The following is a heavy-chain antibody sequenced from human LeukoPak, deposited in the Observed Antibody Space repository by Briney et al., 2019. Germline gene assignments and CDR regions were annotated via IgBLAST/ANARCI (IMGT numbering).Heavy chain of an antibody. Sequence: ASVKVSCKAAGYIFIDFDINWVRQATGQGLEWMGWMTPKSGYTAYAQKLQGRVTMTKINSINTAYMELSSLRSEDSAVYYCVRGCGNTYPCVMGVWGQGTTVTVSS. CDR1: GYIFIDFD. CDR3: VRGCGNTYPCVMGV. J-gene: IGHJ6*02. D-gene: IGHD5-18*01. V-gene: IGHV1-8*02. CDR2: MTPKSGYT.